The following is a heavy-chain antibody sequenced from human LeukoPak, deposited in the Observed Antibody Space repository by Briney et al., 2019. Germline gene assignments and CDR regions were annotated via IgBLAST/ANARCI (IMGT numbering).Heavy chain of an antibody. CDR1: GFTFSSYT. V-gene: IGHV3-21*01. CDR2: ISSGGSYI. CDR3: AREPFWSGYYSNLHFDY. D-gene: IGHD3-3*01. J-gene: IGHJ4*02. Sequence: GGSLRLSCAASGFTFSSYTMKWVRQAPGKGLQWVSSISSGGSYIHYADSMKGRFTISRDDAKNSLYLQMNNLRADDTAVYYCAREPFWSGYYSNLHFDYWGQGTLVTVSS.